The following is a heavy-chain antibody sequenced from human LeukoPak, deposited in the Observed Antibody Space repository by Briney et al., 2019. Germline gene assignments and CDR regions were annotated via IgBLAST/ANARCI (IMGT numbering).Heavy chain of an antibody. V-gene: IGHV3-74*01. Sequence: GGSLRLSCAASGFTFSSYWMHWVRQAPGKGLVWVSRIHSDGSSTSYADSVKGRFTISRDNAKNTLYLQMNSLRAEDTAVYYCARTKGGAYTGDFDLWGRGTLVTVSS. CDR2: IHSDGSST. CDR1: GFTFSSYW. D-gene: IGHD2-21*01. CDR3: ARTKGGAYTGDFDL. J-gene: IGHJ2*01.